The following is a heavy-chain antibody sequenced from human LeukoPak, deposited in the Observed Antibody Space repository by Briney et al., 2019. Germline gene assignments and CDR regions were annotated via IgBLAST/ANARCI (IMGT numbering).Heavy chain of an antibody. CDR1: GFTFSSYA. V-gene: IGHV3-23*01. J-gene: IGHJ4*02. Sequence: GGSLRLSCAASGFTFSSYAMSWVRQAPGKGLEWVSAISGSGGSTYYADSVKGRFTISRDNSKNTLYLQMNSLRAEDTAVYYCAKDGKKMVRGAIPFDYWGQGTLVTVFS. CDR3: AKDGKKMVRGAIPFDY. D-gene: IGHD3-10*01. CDR2: ISGSGGST.